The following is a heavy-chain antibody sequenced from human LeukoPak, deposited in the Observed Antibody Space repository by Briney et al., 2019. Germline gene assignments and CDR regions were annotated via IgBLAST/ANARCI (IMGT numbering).Heavy chain of an antibody. CDR2: LSGSGGST. Sequence: GGSLRLSCAASGFTFSSYAMRWVRQAPGKGLEWVSALSGSGGSTYYADSVKGRFTISRDNSKNTLYLQMNSLRAEDTAVYYCAKGGVEWELLGWFDPWGQGTLVTVSS. CDR1: GFTFSSYA. J-gene: IGHJ5*02. CDR3: AKGGVEWELLGWFDP. V-gene: IGHV3-23*01. D-gene: IGHD1-26*01.